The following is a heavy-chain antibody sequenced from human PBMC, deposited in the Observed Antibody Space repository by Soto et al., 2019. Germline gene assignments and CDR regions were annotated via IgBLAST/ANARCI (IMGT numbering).Heavy chain of an antibody. CDR3: AREPNESYYFDY. CDR1: GYTFTNYY. CDR2: TRPSGGRT. V-gene: IGHV1-46*01. J-gene: IGHJ4*02. Sequence: QVHLVQSGAEVKKPGASVKVSCKASGYTFTNYYIHWVRQAPGLGLEWLGITRPSGGRTEYAQRFQGRVTMTRDTSTSTVYMELTSLTSEDTAVYYWAREPNESYYFDYWGQGTLVTVSS. D-gene: IGHD5-18*01.